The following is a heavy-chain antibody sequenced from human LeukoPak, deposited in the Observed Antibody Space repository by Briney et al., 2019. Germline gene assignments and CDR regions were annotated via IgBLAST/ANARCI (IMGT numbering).Heavy chain of an antibody. Sequence: SETLSLTCAVYGGSFSGYYWSWIRQPPGKGLEWIGEINHSGSTNYNPSLKSRVTISVDTSKNQFSLELSSVTAADTAVYYCARDDWNYGFDPWGQGTLVTVSS. CDR1: GGSFSGYY. D-gene: IGHD1-7*01. J-gene: IGHJ5*02. CDR3: ARDDWNYGFDP. CDR2: INHSGST. V-gene: IGHV4-34*01.